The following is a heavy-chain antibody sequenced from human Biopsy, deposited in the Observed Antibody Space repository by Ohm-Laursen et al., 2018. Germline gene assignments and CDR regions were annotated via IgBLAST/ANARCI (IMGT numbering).Heavy chain of an antibody. V-gene: IGHV4-34*01. CDR2: INHSGRT. Sequence: SDTLSLTCAVYGESFNGYYWSWIRQTPGKGLEWIGEINHSGRTNYNPSLKSRVTISVDTSKNQFSLKVRSVTAADTVVYYCARAVDYYDPYYYYGLDVWGQGTTVTVSS. D-gene: IGHD3-16*01. CDR3: ARAVDYYDPYYYYGLDV. J-gene: IGHJ6*02. CDR1: GESFNGYY.